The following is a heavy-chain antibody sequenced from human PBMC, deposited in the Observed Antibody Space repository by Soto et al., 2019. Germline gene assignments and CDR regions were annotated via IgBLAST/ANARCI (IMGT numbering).Heavy chain of an antibody. CDR3: RFWKRPSDY. V-gene: IGHV3-15*07. CDR1: GFTFSDVW. Sequence: PGGSLRLSCAASGFTFSDVWMNWIRQAPGRGLEWVGRIKRETEGGTTDYAASVKGRFTISRDDSKNTLYLQMNSLKAEDTAMYYCRFWKRPSDYWGQGTLVTVSS. D-gene: IGHD1-1*01. J-gene: IGHJ4*02. CDR2: IKRETEGGTT.